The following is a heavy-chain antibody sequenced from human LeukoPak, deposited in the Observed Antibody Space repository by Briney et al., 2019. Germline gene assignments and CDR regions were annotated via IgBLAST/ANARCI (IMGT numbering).Heavy chain of an antibody. CDR1: GFTFGRSA. Sequence: QPGRSLRLSCAASGFTFGRSAMHWVRQPPGKGLEWMAVISNDGMRKFHADSVKGRFTISRDNSKNTLYLQMDSLTTEDTALYYCARRRDGYNPELDYWGQGTLVTVSS. J-gene: IGHJ4*02. CDR3: ARRRDGYNPELDY. CDR2: ISNDGMRK. V-gene: IGHV3-30*04. D-gene: IGHD5-24*01.